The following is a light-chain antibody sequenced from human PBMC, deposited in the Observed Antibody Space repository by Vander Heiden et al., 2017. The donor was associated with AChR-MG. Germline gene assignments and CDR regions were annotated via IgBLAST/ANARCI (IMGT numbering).Light chain of an antibody. CDR2: DVS. Sequence: QSALPQPASVSGSPGQSITISCTGTSSDVGGYNYVSWYQQHPGKAPKLMIYDVSKRPSGVSNRFSGSTSGNTASLTISGLQAEDEADYYCSSYTSSSTLVFGGGTKLTVL. CDR3: SSYTSSSTLV. J-gene: IGLJ2*01. V-gene: IGLV2-14*01. CDR1: SSDVGGYNY.